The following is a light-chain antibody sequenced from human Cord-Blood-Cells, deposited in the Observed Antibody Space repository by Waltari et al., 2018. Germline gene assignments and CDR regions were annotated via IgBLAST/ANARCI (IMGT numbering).Light chain of an antibody. CDR3: CSYAGSYNVV. V-gene: IGLV2-11*01. CDR1: SSDVVGYNF. Sequence: QSALTQPRSVSGSPGQSVTISCTGTSSDVVGYNFVSWYQQHPGKAPKLMIYDVSNRPSGVPDRFSGSKSGNTASLTISGLQAEDEADYYCCSYAGSYNVVFGGGTKLTVL. CDR2: DVS. J-gene: IGLJ2*01.